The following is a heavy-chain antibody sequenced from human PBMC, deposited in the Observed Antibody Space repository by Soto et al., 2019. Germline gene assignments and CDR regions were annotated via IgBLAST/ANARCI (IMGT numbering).Heavy chain of an antibody. CDR2: IDTRGGSA. J-gene: IGHJ3*02. V-gene: IGHV1-46*01. D-gene: IGHD3-10*02. Sequence: QAQLVQSGAEVKKPGASAIISCKASGYTFTRYNIHWVRQAPGQGLEWMGIIDTRGGSADYTQRFQGRVTMTRDTSTGTVYMELSSLGSEDTAVYYCARDLPRDLVRGSFDIWGQGTLVTVSS. CDR3: ARDLPRDLVRGSFDI. CDR1: GYTFTRYN.